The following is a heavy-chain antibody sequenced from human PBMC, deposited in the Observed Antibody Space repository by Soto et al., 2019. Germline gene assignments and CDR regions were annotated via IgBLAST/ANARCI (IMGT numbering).Heavy chain of an antibody. CDR2: IKQDGSEK. J-gene: IGHJ4*02. Sequence: GGSLRLSCAASGFTFSSYWMSWVRQAPGKGLEWVANIKQDGSEKYYVDSVKGRFTISRDNAKNSLYLQMNSLRAEDTAVYYCARAIYTRSGYDPDYWGQGTLVTVSS. CDR3: ARAIYTRSGYDPDY. D-gene: IGHD5-12*01. CDR1: GFTFSSYW. V-gene: IGHV3-7*01.